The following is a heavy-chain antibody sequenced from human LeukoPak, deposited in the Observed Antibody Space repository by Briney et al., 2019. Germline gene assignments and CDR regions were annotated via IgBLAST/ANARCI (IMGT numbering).Heavy chain of an antibody. Sequence: GRPLRLSCAASGFTFDDYAMHWVRRAPGRGLEWVSGISWKSGTIGYADSVKGRFTISRDNAKNSLYLQMSSLSTEDTALYYCAKDLAAPLYCRTIRCYNGMDVWGQGTTVTVSS. CDR3: AKDLAAPLYCRTIRCYNGMDV. V-gene: IGHV3-9*01. J-gene: IGHJ6*02. CDR1: GFTFDDYA. D-gene: IGHD2-2*01. CDR2: ISWKSGTI.